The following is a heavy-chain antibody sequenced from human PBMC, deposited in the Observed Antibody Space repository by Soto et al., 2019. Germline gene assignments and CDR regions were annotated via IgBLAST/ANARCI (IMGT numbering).Heavy chain of an antibody. CDR2: ISYDGSNK. Sequence: GGSLRLSCAASGFTFSSYGMHWVRQAPGKGLEWVAVISYDGSNKYYADSVKGRFTISRDNSKNTLYLQMNSLRAEDTAVYYCAKQWSYYYWGQGTLVTVSS. D-gene: IGHD1-26*01. CDR3: AKQWSYYY. J-gene: IGHJ4*02. CDR1: GFTFSSYG. V-gene: IGHV3-30*18.